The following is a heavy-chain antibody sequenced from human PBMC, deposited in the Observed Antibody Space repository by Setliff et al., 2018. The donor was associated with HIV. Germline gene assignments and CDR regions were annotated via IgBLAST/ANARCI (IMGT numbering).Heavy chain of an antibody. CDR3: ARDKTYCNYSRCSRAGWYFDL. J-gene: IGHJ2*01. V-gene: IGHV4-38-2*02. CDR2: IYHSGNT. D-gene: IGHD2-2*01. Sequence: SETLFLTCTVSGYSINSSHFWGWIRQPPGKGLEWVGSIYHSGNTHYNPSLKSRVTISVDTSKNQFSLKLSSVTAADTAVYYCARDKTYCNYSRCSRAGWYFDLWGRGTLVTVSS. CDR1: GYSINSSHF.